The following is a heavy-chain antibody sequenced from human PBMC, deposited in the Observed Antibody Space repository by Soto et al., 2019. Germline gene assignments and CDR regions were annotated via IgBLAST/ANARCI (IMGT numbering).Heavy chain of an antibody. V-gene: IGHV3-30-3*01. J-gene: IGHJ6*02. CDR3: ARVQLTAGSAAAPPYYYDGMDV. CDR1: GFTFSSYA. D-gene: IGHD2-2*01. CDR2: ISYDGSNK. Sequence: PGGYLRLSCAASGFTFSSYAMHWVRQAPGKGLEWVAVISYDGSNKYYADSVKGRFTISRDNSKNTLYLQMNSLRAEDTAVYYCARVQLTAGSAAAPPYYYDGMDVWGQGTTVTVSS.